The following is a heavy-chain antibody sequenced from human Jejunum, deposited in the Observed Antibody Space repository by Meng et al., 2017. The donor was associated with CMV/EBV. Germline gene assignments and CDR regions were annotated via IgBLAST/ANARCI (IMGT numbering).Heavy chain of an antibody. Sequence: AASGFTFKDHGMRWVRQAPGKGLEWVSGIYWNGGGTSYADSVKGRFIMSRDNAKNSLYLQMNSLRVEDTALYYCARGYSSSSVSLDYWGQGTLVTVSS. J-gene: IGHJ4*02. CDR3: ARGYSSSSVSLDY. V-gene: IGHV3-20*04. CDR1: GFTFKDHG. D-gene: IGHD6-6*01. CDR2: IYWNGGGT.